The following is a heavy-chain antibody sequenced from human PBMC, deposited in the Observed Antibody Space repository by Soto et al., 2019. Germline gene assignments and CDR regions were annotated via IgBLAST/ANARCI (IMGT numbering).Heavy chain of an antibody. V-gene: IGHV1-69*04. J-gene: IGHJ6*03. CDR1: GGTFSSYT. CDR2: IIPILGIA. CDR3: ARDVPFRNPATPSWYMDV. D-gene: IGHD1-26*01. Sequence: SVKVSCKASGGTFSSYTISWVRQAPGQGLEWMGRIIPILGIANYAQKFQGRVTITADKSTSTAYMELSSLRSEDTAVYYCARDVPFRNPATPSWYMDVRAKGTTVTVSS.